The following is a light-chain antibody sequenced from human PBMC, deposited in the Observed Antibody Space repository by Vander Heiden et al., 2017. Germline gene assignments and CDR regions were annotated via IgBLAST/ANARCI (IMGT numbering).Light chain of an antibody. Sequence: SYVLTQPPSVSVAPGQTARVTCRGNNIGSKSVHWYQQKPGQAPALVVYDDSDRPSGIPERFSGSNSGNTATLTSSRVEAGDEADDYCQVWDTTSDHPGVFGTGTKVTVL. CDR2: DDS. J-gene: IGLJ1*01. CDR1: NIGSKS. CDR3: QVWDTTSDHPGV. V-gene: IGLV3-21*02.